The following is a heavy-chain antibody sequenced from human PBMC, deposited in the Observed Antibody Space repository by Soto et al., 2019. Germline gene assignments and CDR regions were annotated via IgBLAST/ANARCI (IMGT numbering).Heavy chain of an antibody. V-gene: IGHV4-31*03. D-gene: IGHD2-2*01. CDR2: VYYSGST. Sequence: NPSETLSLTCTVSGGSISSGGYYWIWIRHHPGKGLEWIGYVYYSGSTYYNPSLKSRVTISVDTSKNQFSLKLSSVTAADTAVYYCARWNAPSHCSSTSCYGWFDPWGQGTLVTVSS. CDR3: ARWNAPSHCSSTSCYGWFDP. J-gene: IGHJ5*02. CDR1: GGSISSGGYY.